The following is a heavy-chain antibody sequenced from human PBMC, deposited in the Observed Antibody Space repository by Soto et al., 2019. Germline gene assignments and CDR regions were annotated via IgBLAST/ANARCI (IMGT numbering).Heavy chain of an antibody. CDR1: GYNFAGYW. CDR3: ARGGVSTRTFDY. V-gene: IGHV5-51*01. CDR2: IYPSDSDT. D-gene: IGHD3-3*01. J-gene: IGHJ4*02. Sequence: PGESLKISCKGSGYNFAGYWIACLRHMPVKGLELMGIIYPSDSDTRYRPSFQGQVTISADKSISSAYLQWSSLRASDTAMYYCARGGVSTRTFDYWGQGTPVTVSS.